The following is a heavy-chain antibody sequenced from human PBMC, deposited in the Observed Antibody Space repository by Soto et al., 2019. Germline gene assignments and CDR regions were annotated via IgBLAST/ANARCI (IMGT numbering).Heavy chain of an antibody. V-gene: IGHV3-7*04. CDR1: GFTVSSNY. J-gene: IGHJ3*02. CDR2: INEDVSEK. Sequence: GSLRLSCAASGFTVSSNYMSWVRQAPGKGLEWVANINEDVSEKYFVDSVKGRFTISRDNAKNSLYLQMNGLRADDTAVYYCARGVYSFDIWGQGTMVTVSS. CDR3: ARGVYSFDI. D-gene: IGHD1-26*01.